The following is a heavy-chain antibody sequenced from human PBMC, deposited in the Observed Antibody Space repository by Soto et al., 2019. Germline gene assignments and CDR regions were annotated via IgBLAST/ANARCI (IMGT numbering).Heavy chain of an antibody. D-gene: IGHD3-16*02. CDR1: GFTFSSFW. CDR3: ARGYIGPDY. V-gene: IGHV3-7*05. Sequence: GGSLRLSCAASGFTFSSFWMSWVRQAPGKGLEWVASMNQDGSETFFVESVKGRFTISRNNAENSLFLQMSSLRVEDTAVYYCARGYIGPDYWGQGTLVTVS. CDR2: MNQDGSET. J-gene: IGHJ4*02.